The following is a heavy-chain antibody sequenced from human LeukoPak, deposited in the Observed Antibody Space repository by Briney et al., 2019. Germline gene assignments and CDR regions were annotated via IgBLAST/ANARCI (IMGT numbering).Heavy chain of an antibody. V-gene: IGHV3-21*01. J-gene: IGHJ4*02. D-gene: IGHD2-2*01. Sequence: GGSLRLSCAASGFTFSSYSMNWVRQAPGKGLGWVSSISSSSSYIYYADSVKGRFTISRDNAKNSLYLQMNSLRAEDTAVYYCARTSEDIVVVPATDYWGQGTLVTVSS. CDR1: GFTFSSYS. CDR2: ISSSSSYI. CDR3: ARTSEDIVVVPATDY.